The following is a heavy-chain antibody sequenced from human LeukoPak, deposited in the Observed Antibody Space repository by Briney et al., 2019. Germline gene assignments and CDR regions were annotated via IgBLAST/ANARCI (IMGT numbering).Heavy chain of an antibody. V-gene: IGHV3-21*01. J-gene: IGHJ6*03. D-gene: IGHD3-3*01. CDR3: ARIEWSDPGYYYYYMDV. Sequence: PGGSLRLSCAASGFTFSRYSMNWVRQAPGKGLEWVSSISISSNYIYYTDSVKGRFTISRDNAKNSLYLQMNSLRAEDTAVYYCARIEWSDPGYYYYYMDVWGKGTTVTVSS. CDR1: GFTFSRYS. CDR2: ISISSNYI.